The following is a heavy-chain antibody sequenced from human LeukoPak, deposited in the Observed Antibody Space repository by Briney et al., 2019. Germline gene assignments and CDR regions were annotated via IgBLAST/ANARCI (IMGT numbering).Heavy chain of an antibody. CDR1: GYTFSGTGWY. CDR3: ARDGPAQMVDFDY. V-gene: IGHV1-2*02. J-gene: IGHJ4*02. CDR2: IYPYTGAT. D-gene: IGHD3-10*01. Sequence: ASVKVSCKASGYTFSGTGWYLYWLRQAPGQGLECMGWIYPYTGATHYAQKFQSRVAMTRDTSISTAYMELSRLRPDDTAVYYCARDGPAQMVDFDYWGQGTLVTVSS.